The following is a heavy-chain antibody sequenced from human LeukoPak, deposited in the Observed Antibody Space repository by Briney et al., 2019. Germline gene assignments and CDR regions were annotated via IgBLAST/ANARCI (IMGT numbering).Heavy chain of an antibody. CDR3: ARGFKCSSSWYLQTSYYFDY. V-gene: IGHV3-53*01. CDR1: GFTVSSNY. D-gene: IGHD6-13*01. Sequence: GGSLRLSCAASGFTVSSNYMSWVRQAPGKGLEWVSVIYSGGSTYYADSVKGRFTISRDNSKNTLYLQMNSLRAEDTAVYYCARGFKCSSSWYLQTSYYFDYWGQGTLVTVSS. J-gene: IGHJ4*02. CDR2: IYSGGST.